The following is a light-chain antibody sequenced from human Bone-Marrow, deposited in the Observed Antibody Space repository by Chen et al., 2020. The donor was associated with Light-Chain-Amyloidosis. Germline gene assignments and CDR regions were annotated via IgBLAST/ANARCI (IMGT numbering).Light chain of an antibody. CDR3: QQRSSWPTT. Sequence: EIVFTQSPATLSLPLGERATLSCRASQSVSSYLAWYQHKPGQAPRLLIYDASNRATGIPARFSGSGSGTDFTLTISSLEPEDFAVYYCQQRSSWPTTFGQGTRLEI. V-gene: IGKV3-11*01. CDR2: DAS. J-gene: IGKJ5*01. CDR1: QSVSSY.